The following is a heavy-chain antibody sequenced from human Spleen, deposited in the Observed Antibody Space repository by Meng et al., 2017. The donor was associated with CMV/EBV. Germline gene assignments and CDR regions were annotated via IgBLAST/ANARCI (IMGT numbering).Heavy chain of an antibody. CDR2: IYWNGDE. CDR1: TSGGC. CDR3: AHSSRNYDFRSGYFYYFDY. Sequence: TSGGCVGGIRQPPEEALEWLAHIYWNGDEGHSPSLKSKLTITKDNSRNQVVLRMTNMDPVDTATYYCAHSSRNYDFRSGYFYYFDYWGQGTVVTVSS. V-gene: IGHV2-5*01. D-gene: IGHD3-3*01. J-gene: IGHJ4*02.